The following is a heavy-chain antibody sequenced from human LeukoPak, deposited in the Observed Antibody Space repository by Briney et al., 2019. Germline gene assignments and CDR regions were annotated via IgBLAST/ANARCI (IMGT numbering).Heavy chain of an antibody. Sequence: SETLSLTCAVYGGSFSGYYWSWIRQLPGKGLEWIGEINHSGSTNYNPSLKSRVTISVDTSKNQFSLKLSSVTAADTAVYYCATYGVGYCSSTSCHERWFDPWGQGTLVTVSS. CDR1: GGSFSGYY. CDR2: INHSGST. V-gene: IGHV4-34*01. D-gene: IGHD2-2*01. J-gene: IGHJ5*02. CDR3: ATYGVGYCSSTSCHERWFDP.